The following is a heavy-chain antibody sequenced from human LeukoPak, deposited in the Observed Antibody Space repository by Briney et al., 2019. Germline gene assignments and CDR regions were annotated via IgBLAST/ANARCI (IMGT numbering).Heavy chain of an antibody. CDR3: ARGLDGSFDY. CDR2: ISGSGGST. D-gene: IGHD1-14*01. V-gene: IGHV3-23*01. CDR1: GFTFSSYA. Sequence: GGSLRLSCAASGFTFSSYAMNWVRQAPGKGLEWVSVISGSGGSTYYADSVKGRFTISRDNAKNTLYLQMNSLRDEDTAVYYCARGLDGSFDYWGLGTLVTVSS. J-gene: IGHJ4*02.